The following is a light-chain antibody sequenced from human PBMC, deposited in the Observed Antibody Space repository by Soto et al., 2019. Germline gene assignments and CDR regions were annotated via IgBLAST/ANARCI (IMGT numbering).Light chain of an antibody. CDR1: SSDVGKYNL. J-gene: IGLJ3*02. CDR3: CAYAGSYTLV. CDR2: EGS. V-gene: IGLV2-23*01. Sequence: QSVLTQPASVSGSPGQSITISCTGTSSDVGKYNLVSWYQQHPGKAPKFMIYEGSKRPSGVSNRFSGSKSGNTASLTISGLQAEDEADYYCCAYAGSYTLVFGGGTQLTVL.